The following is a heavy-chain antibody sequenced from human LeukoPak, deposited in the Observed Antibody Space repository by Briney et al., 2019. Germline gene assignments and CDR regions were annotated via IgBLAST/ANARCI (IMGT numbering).Heavy chain of an antibody. CDR3: ARLSPSGYYDSSGYPFDY. V-gene: IGHV4-39*01. J-gene: IGHJ4*02. Sequence: PSETLSLTCTVSDDSIRTNTYYWGWIRQPPGKGLEWIGSIYYSGSTYYNLSLKSRVTISVDTSKKQFSLKLSSVTAADTAVYYCARLSPSGYYDSSGYPFDYWGQGTLVTVSS. CDR2: IYYSGST. CDR1: DDSIRTNTYY. D-gene: IGHD3-22*01.